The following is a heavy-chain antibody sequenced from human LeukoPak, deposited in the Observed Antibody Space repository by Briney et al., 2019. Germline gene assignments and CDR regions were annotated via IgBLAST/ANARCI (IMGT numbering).Heavy chain of an antibody. CDR1: GGSFSGYY. CDR3: VRLGVVGIDQNWFDP. V-gene: IGHV4-34*01. J-gene: IGHJ5*02. Sequence: SETLSLTCAVYGGSFSGYYWSWIRQPPGKGLEWIGSFYHSGSTYYNASLKSRVTISVDTSKNQFSLKLSSVTAADTAVYYCVRLGVVGIDQNWFDPWGQGTLVTVSS. CDR2: FYHSGST. D-gene: IGHD2-15*01.